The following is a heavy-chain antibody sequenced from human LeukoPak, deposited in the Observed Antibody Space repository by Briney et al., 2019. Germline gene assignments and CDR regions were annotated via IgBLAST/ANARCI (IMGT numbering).Heavy chain of an antibody. CDR1: GGSISSGGYY. CDR2: IYYSGST. CDR3: ARVRSGYDDLYYYYGMDV. V-gene: IGHV4-31*01. J-gene: IGHJ6*04. D-gene: IGHD5-12*01. Sequence: PSQTLSLTCTVSGGSISSGGYYWSWIRQHPGKGLEWIGYIYYSGSTYYNPSLKSQITISVDTSKNQFSLKLSSVTAADTAVYYCARVRSGYDDLYYYYGMDVWGKGTTVTVSS.